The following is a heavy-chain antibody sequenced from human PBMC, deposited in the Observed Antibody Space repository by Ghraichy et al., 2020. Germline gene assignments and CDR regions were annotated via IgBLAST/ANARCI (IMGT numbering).Heavy chain of an antibody. V-gene: IGHV3-23*01. CDR1: GFAFSSSA. Sequence: GVLNISCAASGFAFSSSAISWVRQAPGKGLEWVSAISGRGSNTYYADSVKGRFTISRDNSKNTLYLQMNSLRAEDTAMYFCAKEILVAGFLTIDYWGQGTLVTVSS. CDR3: AKEILVAGFLTIDY. CDR2: ISGRGSNT. D-gene: IGHD6-19*01. J-gene: IGHJ4*02.